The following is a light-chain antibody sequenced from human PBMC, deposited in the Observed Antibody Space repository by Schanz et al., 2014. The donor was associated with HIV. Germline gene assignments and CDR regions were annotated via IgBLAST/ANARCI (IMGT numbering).Light chain of an antibody. CDR1: QSVSSN. CDR3: HHHGSSRGT. V-gene: IGKV3-15*01. CDR2: GAS. J-gene: IGKJ4*01. Sequence: EIVLTQSPATLSVSPGERATLSCRASQSVSSNLAWYQQKPGQAPRLLIYGASTRATGIPARFSGSGSGTEFTLTISRLEPEDFAVYYCHHHGSSRGTFGGGTKVEIK.